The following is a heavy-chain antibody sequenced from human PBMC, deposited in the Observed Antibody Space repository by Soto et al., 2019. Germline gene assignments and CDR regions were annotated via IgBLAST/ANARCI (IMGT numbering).Heavy chain of an antibody. D-gene: IGHD6-6*01. CDR3: ARDIHISITHYFDX. CDR2: ITTNNGQT. J-gene: IGHJ4*02. CDR1: GYSFTNYL. Sequence: VSMKVCCKTSGYSFTNYLINWVRQAPGQGLEWMGLITTNNGQTMVAKKLQGRLTLTTDTSTETAFMELMSLRSEETAMYFCARDIHISITHYFDXWGQVAPFTVSX. V-gene: IGHV1-18*01.